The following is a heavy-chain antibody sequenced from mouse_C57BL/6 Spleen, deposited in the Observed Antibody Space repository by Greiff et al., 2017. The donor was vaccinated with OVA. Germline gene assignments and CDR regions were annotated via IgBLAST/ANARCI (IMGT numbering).Heavy chain of an antibody. Sequence: DVKLVESAGGLVQPGSSMKLSCTASGFTFSDYYMAWVRQVPEKGLEWVANINYDGSSTYYLDSLKSRFIISRDNAKNILYLQMSSLKSEDTATYYCARESNYDAMDYWGQGTSVTVSS. CDR3: ARESNYDAMDY. D-gene: IGHD2-5*01. V-gene: IGHV5-16*01. CDR1: GFTFSDYY. J-gene: IGHJ4*01. CDR2: INYDGSST.